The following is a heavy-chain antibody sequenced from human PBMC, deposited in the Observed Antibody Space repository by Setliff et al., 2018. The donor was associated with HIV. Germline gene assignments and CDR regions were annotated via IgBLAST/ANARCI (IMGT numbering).Heavy chain of an antibody. J-gene: IGHJ6*02. CDR3: ARHDASYYKWNDEVIWNHYGLDV. D-gene: IGHD1-20*01. CDR1: GGSLSGYH. CDR2: INYSGST. V-gene: IGHV4-34*01. Sequence: SETLSLTCGVYGGSLSGYHWSWIRLPPGKGLEWIGGINYSGSTNYNPSLTSRIIISVDTSKSQFSVKLNSVTAADTAVYYCARHDASYYKWNDEVIWNHYGLDVWGQGTTVTVSS.